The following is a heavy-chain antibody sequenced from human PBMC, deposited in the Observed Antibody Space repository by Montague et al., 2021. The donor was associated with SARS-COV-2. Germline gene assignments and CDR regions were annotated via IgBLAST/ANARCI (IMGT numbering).Heavy chain of an antibody. CDR3: ARDLGWGSWHIDV. CDR2: ITNSGIT. CDR1: GASMRTYY. Sequence: SETLSLTCSVSGASMRTYYWTWIRESPGRGLERIGYITNSGITNYNPSLKSRATISLDTSKTQFSLKLTSVTTSDTALYYCARDLGWGSWHIDVWGRGTLVTVSS. V-gene: IGHV4-59*01. D-gene: IGHD6-19*01. J-gene: IGHJ2*01.